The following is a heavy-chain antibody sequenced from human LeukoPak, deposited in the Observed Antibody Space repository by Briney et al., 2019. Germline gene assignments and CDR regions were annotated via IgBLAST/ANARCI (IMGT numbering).Heavy chain of an antibody. V-gene: IGHV3-48*03. J-gene: IGHJ4*02. CDR1: GFTLSSYE. CDR2: ISSSGSTI. D-gene: IGHD1-26*01. CDR3: AKGWDSGPHFGS. Sequence: PGGSLRLSCAASGFTLSSYEMNWVRQAPGKGLEWISYISSSGSTIYYGDSVKGRFTISGDSAKNSLYLQMNSLRAEDTAVYYCAKGWDSGPHFGSWGQGTLVTVSS.